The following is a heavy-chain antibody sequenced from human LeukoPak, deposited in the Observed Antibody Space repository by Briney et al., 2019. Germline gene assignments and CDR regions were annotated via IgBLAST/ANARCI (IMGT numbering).Heavy chain of an antibody. Sequence: GRSLRLSCAASGFTFDDYAMHWVRHAPGKGLEWVSGISWNSGSIGYADSVKGRFTISRDNAKNSLYLQMNSLRAEDTALYYCAKGSRYRPYYYYYYGMDVWGQGTTVTVSS. V-gene: IGHV3-9*01. J-gene: IGHJ6*02. CDR2: ISWNSGSI. CDR1: GFTFDDYA. D-gene: IGHD1-26*01. CDR3: AKGSRYRPYYYYYYGMDV.